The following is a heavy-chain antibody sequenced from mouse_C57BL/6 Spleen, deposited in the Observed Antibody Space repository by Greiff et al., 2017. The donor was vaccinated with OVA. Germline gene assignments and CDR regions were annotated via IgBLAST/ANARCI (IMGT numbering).Heavy chain of an antibody. J-gene: IGHJ3*01. V-gene: IGHV2-6*01. D-gene: IGHD1-1*01. CDR1: GFSLTSYG. Sequence: QVQLQQSGPGLVAPSQSLSITCTVSGFSLTSYGVDWVRQSPGKGLEWLGVIWGVGSTNYNSALKYRLSISKDNSTSQVFLKMNSLQTDDTAMYYGARASGSSPFAYWGQGTLVTVSA. CDR2: IWGVGST. CDR3: ARASGSSPFAY.